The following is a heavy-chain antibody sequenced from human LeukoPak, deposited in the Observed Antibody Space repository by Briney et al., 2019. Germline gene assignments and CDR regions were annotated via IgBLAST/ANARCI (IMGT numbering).Heavy chain of an antibody. J-gene: IGHJ4*02. V-gene: IGHV3-23*01. CDR1: GFTFNNYA. CDR3: AKDHSVTPYYFDY. CDR2: ISGRGGST. Sequence: GGSLRLSCAASGFTFNNYAVIWVRQAPGKGLEWVSAISGRGGSTYYADSVKGRFTISRDNSKNTLFLQMNSLRAEDTAVYYCAKDHSVTPYYFDYWGQGTLVTVSS. D-gene: IGHD4-17*01.